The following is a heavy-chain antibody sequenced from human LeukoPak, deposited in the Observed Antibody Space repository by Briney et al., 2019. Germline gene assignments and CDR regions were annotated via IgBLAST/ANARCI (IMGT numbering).Heavy chain of an antibody. CDR2: ISAYNGNT. Sequence: GASVKVSCKASGYTFTSYGISWVRQAPGQGLEWMGWISAYNGNTNYAQKLQGRVTMTTDTSTSTAYMELRSLRSDDTAVYYCARVDSSGWDRKDFEYWGQGTLVTVSS. J-gene: IGHJ4*02. CDR1: GYTFTSYG. D-gene: IGHD6-19*01. V-gene: IGHV1-18*01. CDR3: ARVDSSGWDRKDFEY.